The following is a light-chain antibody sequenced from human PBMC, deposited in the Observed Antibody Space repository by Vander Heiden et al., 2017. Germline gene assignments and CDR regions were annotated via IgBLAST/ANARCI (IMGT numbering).Light chain of an antibody. Sequence: DIQMTQSPSSLSASVGDRVTITCQASQDISNYLNWYQQKPGKAPKLLIYDASNLETGVPSRFSGSGSGTDFTFTISSLQPEVIATYYCQQYDNLLTFGRGTKVEIK. J-gene: IGKJ4*01. CDR1: QDISNY. V-gene: IGKV1-33*01. CDR2: DAS. CDR3: QQYDNLLT.